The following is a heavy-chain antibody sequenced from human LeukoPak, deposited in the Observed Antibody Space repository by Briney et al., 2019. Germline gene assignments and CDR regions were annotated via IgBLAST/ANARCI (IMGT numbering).Heavy chain of an antibody. Sequence: SETLSLTCTVSGGSISSGSYYWSWIRQPAGKGLEWIGRIYTSGSTNYNPSLKSRVTIFVDTSKNQFSLKLTSVTAADTAVFYCARSEYGSGSYSTFDIWGQGTMVTVSS. CDR3: ARSEYGSGSYSTFDI. J-gene: IGHJ3*02. CDR2: IYTSGST. CDR1: GGSISSGSYY. V-gene: IGHV4-61*02. D-gene: IGHD3-10*01.